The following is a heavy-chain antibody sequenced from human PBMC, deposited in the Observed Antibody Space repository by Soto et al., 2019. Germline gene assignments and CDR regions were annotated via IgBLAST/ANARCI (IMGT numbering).Heavy chain of an antibody. J-gene: IGHJ4*02. Sequence: PGGSLRLSRAASGFTFSSYAMHWVRQAPGKGLEWVAVISYDGSNKYYADSVKGRFTISRDNSKNTLYLQMNSLRAEDTAVYYCARAPGDIVVVPAASDYWGQGTLVTVSS. CDR3: ARAPGDIVVVPAASDY. CDR2: ISYDGSNK. D-gene: IGHD2-2*01. CDR1: GFTFSSYA. V-gene: IGHV3-30-3*01.